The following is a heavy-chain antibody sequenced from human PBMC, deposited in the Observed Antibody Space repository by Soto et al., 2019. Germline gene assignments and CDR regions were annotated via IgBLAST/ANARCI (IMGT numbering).Heavy chain of an antibody. CDR1: GYSFTSYW. CDR3: ARHGQYYDFWSGYYDNWFDP. Sequence: GESLKISYKGSGYSFTSYWIGWVRQMPGKGLEWMGIIYPGDSDTRYSPSFQGQVTISADKSISTAYLQWSSLKASDTAMYYCARHGQYYDFWSGYYDNWFDPWGQGTLVTVSS. D-gene: IGHD3-3*01. J-gene: IGHJ5*02. V-gene: IGHV5-51*01. CDR2: IYPGDSDT.